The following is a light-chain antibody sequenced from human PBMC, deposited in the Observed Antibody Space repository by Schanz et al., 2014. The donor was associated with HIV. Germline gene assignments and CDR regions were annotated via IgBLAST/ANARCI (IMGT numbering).Light chain of an antibody. Sequence: QSLLTQPPSVSAAPGQRVTISCSGGALNLGHNFVSWYQQFPGTAPKLLIFADYQRPSEIPDRISGSKTGTSATLAINGLQTGDEADYYCGTWHNTLVGWLFGGGTKLTVL. CDR2: ADY. CDR1: ALNLGHNF. J-gene: IGLJ3*02. V-gene: IGLV1-51*01. CDR3: GTWHNTLVGWL.